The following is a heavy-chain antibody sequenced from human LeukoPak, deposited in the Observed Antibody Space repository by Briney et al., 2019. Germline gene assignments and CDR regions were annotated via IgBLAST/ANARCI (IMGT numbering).Heavy chain of an antibody. CDR1: GYTFTSYG. V-gene: IGHV1-2*02. D-gene: IGHD3-10*01. Sequence: GASVKVSCKASGYTFTSYGISWVRQAPGQGLEWMGWINLNNGDTNYSQKFQGRVTMTRDTSISTAYMELTRLRSDDTAVYYCVRNMARAYDPWGQGTLVIVSS. CDR3: VRNMARAYDP. CDR2: INLNNGDT. J-gene: IGHJ5*02.